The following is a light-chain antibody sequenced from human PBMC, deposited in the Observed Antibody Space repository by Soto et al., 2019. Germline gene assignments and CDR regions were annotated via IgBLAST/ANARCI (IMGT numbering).Light chain of an antibody. Sequence: TQSPATLSVSPGERATLSCRASQMVSSDLAWYKQKPGQAPRLLIYGASTRATGIPARFSGSGSGTEFTLTISSLQHEDVAVYYCKQFNNCLPCPFGQGTKLDIK. CDR3: KQFNNCLPCP. CDR1: QMVSSD. CDR2: GAS. J-gene: IGKJ2*02. V-gene: IGKV3-15*01.